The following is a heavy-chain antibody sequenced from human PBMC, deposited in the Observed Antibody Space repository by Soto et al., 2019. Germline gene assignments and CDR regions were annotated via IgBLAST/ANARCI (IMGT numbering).Heavy chain of an antibody. J-gene: IGHJ5*01. D-gene: IGHD1-7*01. CDR2: FDPEDGET. Sequence: ASVKVSCKVSGYTLTELSMHWVRQAPGKGLEWMGGFDPEDGETIYAQKFQGRVTMTEDTSTDTAYMELSSLRSEDTAVYYCATVSLYDIAGTPAWFDSWGQGTLDTVSS. CDR3: ATVSLYDIAGTPAWFDS. V-gene: IGHV1-24*01. CDR1: GYTLTELS.